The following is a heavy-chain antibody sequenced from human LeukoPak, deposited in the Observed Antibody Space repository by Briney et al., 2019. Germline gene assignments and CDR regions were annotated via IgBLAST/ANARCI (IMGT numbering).Heavy chain of an antibody. D-gene: IGHD3-22*01. CDR1: GGPISRGDYY. V-gene: IGHV4-30-4*01. Sequence: SQTLSLTCTVSGGPISRGDYYGTSIRQPPGKGLEWIGYTYYSGSTYYNPSLKSRATISVDTSKNQFSLKLTSVTAADTAVYYCARPYYYDSSIDPWGQGTVVTVSS. CDR2: TYYSGST. J-gene: IGHJ5*02. CDR3: ARPYYYDSSIDP.